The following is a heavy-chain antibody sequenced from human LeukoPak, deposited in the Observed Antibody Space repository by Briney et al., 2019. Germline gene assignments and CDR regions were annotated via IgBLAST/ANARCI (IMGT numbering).Heavy chain of an antibody. CDR1: GGTFSSYA. Sequence: SVKVSCKASGGTFSSYAISWVRQAPGQGLEWMGGIIPIFGTANYAQKFQGRVTITADESTSTAYMELSSLRSEDTAVYYCVRYNWRGYDSPWYYYYGTDVWGKGTTVTVSS. CDR3: VRYNWRGYDSPWYYYYGTDV. J-gene: IGHJ6*04. CDR2: IIPIFGTA. V-gene: IGHV1-69*13. D-gene: IGHD5-12*01.